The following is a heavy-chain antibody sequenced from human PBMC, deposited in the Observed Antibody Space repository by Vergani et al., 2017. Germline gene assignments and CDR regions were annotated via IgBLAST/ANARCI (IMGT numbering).Heavy chain of an antibody. J-gene: IGHJ3*02. Sequence: QLQLQESGPGLVKPSETLSLTCTVSGGSIRSSSYYWGWIRQAPGKGLEWVSYISSSGSTIYYADSVKGRFTISRDNAKNSLYLQMNSLRAEDTAVYYCARGEWLRKKGNAFDIWGQGTMVTVSS. CDR2: ISSSGSTI. V-gene: IGHV3-11*01. D-gene: IGHD5-12*01. CDR3: ARGEWLRKKGNAFDI. CDR1: GGSIRSSSYY.